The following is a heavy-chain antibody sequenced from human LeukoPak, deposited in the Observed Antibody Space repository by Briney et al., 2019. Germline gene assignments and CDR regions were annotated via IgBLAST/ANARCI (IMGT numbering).Heavy chain of an antibody. D-gene: IGHD6-19*01. J-gene: IGHJ4*02. Sequence: PGGSLRLSCAASGFTFSSYAMSWVRQAPGKGLEWVSAISGSGGNTYHAGSVKGRFTISRDSSNNTLYLQMNSLGAEDTAVYYCAKEASGWSYGDYWGQGTLVMVSS. V-gene: IGHV3-23*01. CDR2: ISGSGGNT. CDR3: AKEASGWSYGDY. CDR1: GFTFSSYA.